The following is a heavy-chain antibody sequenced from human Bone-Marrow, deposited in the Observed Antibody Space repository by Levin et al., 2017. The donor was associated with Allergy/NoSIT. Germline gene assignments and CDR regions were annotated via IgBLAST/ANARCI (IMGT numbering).Heavy chain of an antibody. Sequence: GESLKISCAASGFTFSNYEMFWVRQAPGKGLEWLSYISYSCEATQYADSVKGRFPISRDNAKNSLDLQMNSVRDEETAIYYGVRDGRDGPGRDRRLDSWGQGTLVTVSS. D-gene: IGHD1-1*01. V-gene: IGHV3-48*03. CDR2: ISYSCEAT. J-gene: IGHJ5*01. CDR1: GFTFSNYE. CDR3: VRDGRDGPGRDRRLDS.